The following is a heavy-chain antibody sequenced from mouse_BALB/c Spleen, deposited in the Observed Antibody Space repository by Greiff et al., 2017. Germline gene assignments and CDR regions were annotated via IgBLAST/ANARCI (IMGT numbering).Heavy chain of an antibody. V-gene: IGHV14-3*02. D-gene: IGHD2-1*01. Sequence: VQLQQSGAELVKPGASVKLSCTASGFNIKDTYMHWVKQRPEQGLEWIGRIDPANGNTKYDPKFQGKATITADTSSNTAYLQLSSLTSEDTAVYYCATGYGTFYAMDYWGQGTSVTVSA. CDR2: IDPANGNT. CDR1: GFNIKDTY. CDR3: ATGYGTFYAMDY. J-gene: IGHJ4*01.